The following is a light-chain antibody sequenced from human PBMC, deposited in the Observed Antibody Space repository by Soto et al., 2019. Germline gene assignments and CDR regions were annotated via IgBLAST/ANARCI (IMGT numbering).Light chain of an antibody. CDR3: HQYGTSQT. CDR1: QSVSNTY. V-gene: IGKV3-20*01. Sequence: EIVLTQSPGTLSLSPGERATLSCRASQSVSNTYLAWYQQKPGQAPRLLLYGASSRAAGIPDRFSGSGSGTDFTLTISRLEPEDFAVYYCHQYGTSQTFGQGTKVEIK. J-gene: IGKJ1*01. CDR2: GAS.